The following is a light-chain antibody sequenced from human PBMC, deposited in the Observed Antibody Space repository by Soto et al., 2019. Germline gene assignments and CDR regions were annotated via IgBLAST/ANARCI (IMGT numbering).Light chain of an antibody. Sequence: EIVFTQSPGTLSLSPGERATLSCRASQSINTRYSAWYQQKPGQPPRLLIYATSIRAPGIPDRFSGSGSGTDFTLTISRLEPEDFAVYYCQQYDDSARYKFGQGTNLDIK. CDR2: ATS. V-gene: IGKV3-20*01. CDR3: QQYDDSARYK. CDR1: QSINTRY. J-gene: IGKJ2*01.